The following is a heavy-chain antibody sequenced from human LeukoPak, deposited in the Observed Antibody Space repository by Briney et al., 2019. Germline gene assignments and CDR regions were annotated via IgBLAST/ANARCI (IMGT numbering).Heavy chain of an antibody. V-gene: IGHV3-21*06. D-gene: IGHD4-17*01. CDR2: ISSSSSYI. CDR3: ARVISHGDYTGDAFDI. Sequence: GGSLRLSCAASGFTFSSYSMKWVRQAPGKGLEWVSSISSSSSYIYYADSVKGRFTISRDNAKNSLYLQMNSLRAEDTAVYYCARVISHGDYTGDAFDIWGQGTMVTVSS. CDR1: GFTFSSYS. J-gene: IGHJ3*02.